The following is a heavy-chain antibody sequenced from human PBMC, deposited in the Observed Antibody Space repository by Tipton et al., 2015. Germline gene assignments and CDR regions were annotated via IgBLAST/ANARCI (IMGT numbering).Heavy chain of an antibody. Sequence: QLVQSGAEVQKPGSSVKVSCKASGGTFDSHVIHWVRQMPGKGLEWMGIIYPGDSHTRYNPSFQGQVTISADKSISTAYLHWSSLKASDTAMYYCARHVSFYYDTHGSDALDIWAQGTMVTVSS. CDR3: ARHVSFYYDTHGSDALDI. CDR2: IYPGDSHT. V-gene: IGHV5-51*01. D-gene: IGHD3-22*01. CDR1: GGTFDSHV. J-gene: IGHJ3*02.